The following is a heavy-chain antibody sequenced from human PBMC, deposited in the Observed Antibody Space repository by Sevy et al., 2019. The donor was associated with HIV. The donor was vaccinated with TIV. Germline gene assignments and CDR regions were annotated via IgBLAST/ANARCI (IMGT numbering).Heavy chain of an antibody. J-gene: IGHJ3*02. Sequence: GGSLRLSCAASGFTFSSYAMSWVRQAPGKGLEWVSAISGSGGSTYYADSVKGRFTISRDNSKNTLYLQMNSLGAEDTAVYYCAKGHTYYYDSSGYYYGPSDAFDIWGQGTMVTVSS. CDR2: ISGSGGST. V-gene: IGHV3-23*01. CDR3: AKGHTYYYDSSGYYYGPSDAFDI. CDR1: GFTFSSYA. D-gene: IGHD3-22*01.